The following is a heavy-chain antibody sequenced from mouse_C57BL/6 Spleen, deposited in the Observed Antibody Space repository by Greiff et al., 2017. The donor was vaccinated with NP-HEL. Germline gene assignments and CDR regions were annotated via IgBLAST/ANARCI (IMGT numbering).Heavy chain of an antibody. CDR1: GYTFTDYY. CDR2: IHPNNGGT. J-gene: IGHJ4*01. Sequence: EVQLQQSGPELVKPGASVKMSCKASGYTFTDYYMHWVKQSPGQSLEWIGIIHPNNGGTNYNQKFKGKATLTVNKSSSTAYMQLSSLTSEVSAVYYCASYGRYAMDYWGQGTPVTVSS. V-gene: IGHV1-22*01. CDR3: ASYGRYAMDY. D-gene: IGHD1-1*01.